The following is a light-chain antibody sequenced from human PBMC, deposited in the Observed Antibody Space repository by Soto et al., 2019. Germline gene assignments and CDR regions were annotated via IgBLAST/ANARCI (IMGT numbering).Light chain of an antibody. CDR1: QSVSSN. J-gene: IGKJ3*01. CDR3: QHYNNSPPAT. Sequence: EIVMTQSPATLSVSPGERATLSCRASQSVSSNLAWYQQKPGQAPRLLIYGASTRATGIPARFSGSGSGTEFSLTFSSLQSEDLQVYYCQHYNNSPPATFGPGTKVDIK. V-gene: IGKV3-15*01. CDR2: GAS.